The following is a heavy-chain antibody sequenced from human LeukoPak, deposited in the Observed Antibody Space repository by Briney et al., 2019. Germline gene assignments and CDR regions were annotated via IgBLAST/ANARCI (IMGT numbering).Heavy chain of an antibody. Sequence: GGSLRLSCAASGFTFRNHGMNWVRQAPGKGLEWVSGISPSGDIKYYADSVKGRFTISRDNSKNTLYLEVISLTADDTAVYYCAKDDAWLRFGEWSQGTLVTVSS. V-gene: IGHV3-23*01. D-gene: IGHD3-10*01. CDR3: AKDDAWLRFGE. CDR2: ISPSGDIK. J-gene: IGHJ4*02. CDR1: GFTFRNHG.